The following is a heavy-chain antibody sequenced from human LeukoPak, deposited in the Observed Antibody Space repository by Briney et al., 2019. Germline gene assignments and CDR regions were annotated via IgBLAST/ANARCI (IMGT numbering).Heavy chain of an antibody. Sequence: GGSLRLSCAASGFTFNSDAMHWVRQAPGKGLEYVSAISRNGGSTYYANSVKGRFTISRDNSKNTLYLQMDSLKSEDMAVYYCARGAPYCGGDCYSPSDYWGQGTLVTVSS. CDR2: ISRNGGST. CDR1: GFTFNSDA. V-gene: IGHV3-64*01. CDR3: ARGAPYCGGDCYSPSDY. D-gene: IGHD2-21*02. J-gene: IGHJ4*02.